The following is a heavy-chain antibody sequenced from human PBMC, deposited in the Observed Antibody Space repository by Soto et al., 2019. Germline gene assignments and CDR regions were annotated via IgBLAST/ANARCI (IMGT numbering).Heavy chain of an antibody. CDR3: AREYITIFGPDAFDI. D-gene: IGHD3-3*01. Sequence: GGSLRLSCAASGFTFSSYSMNWVRQAPGKGLEWVSYIISSSSTIYYADSEKGGLTISRDNAKNSLYLQMNSLRAEDTAVYYCAREYITIFGPDAFDIWGQGTMVTVSS. CDR1: GFTFSSYS. CDR2: IISSSSTI. J-gene: IGHJ3*02. V-gene: IGHV3-48*01.